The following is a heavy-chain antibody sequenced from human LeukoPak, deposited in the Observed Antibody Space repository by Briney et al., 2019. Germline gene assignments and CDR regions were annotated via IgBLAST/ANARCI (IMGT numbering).Heavy chain of an antibody. D-gene: IGHD6-13*01. CDR2: ISGSGGST. CDR1: GFTFSSYA. J-gene: IGHJ4*02. Sequence: GGSLRLSCAASGFTFSSYAMSWVRQAPGKGLEWVSAISGSGGSTYYADSVKGRLTISRDNSKNTLYLQMNSLRAEDTAVYYCAKNPGTASEGSYFDYWGQGTLVTVSS. CDR3: AKNPGTASEGSYFDY. V-gene: IGHV3-23*01.